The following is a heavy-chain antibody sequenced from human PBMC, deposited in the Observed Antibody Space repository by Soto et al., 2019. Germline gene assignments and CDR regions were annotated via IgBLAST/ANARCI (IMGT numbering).Heavy chain of an antibody. Sequence: ESGGGVVQPGRSLRLSCAASGFTFSSYGMHWVRQAPGKGREWVAVIWYDGSNKYYADSVKGRFTISRDNSKNTLYLQMNSRRGHGRVLFYWARGLLRRLGRRGQGNLVTVSS. CDR3: ARGLLRRLGR. D-gene: IGHD2-15*01. CDR1: GFTFSSYG. J-gene: IGHJ4*03. V-gene: IGHV3-33*01. CDR2: IWYDGSNK.